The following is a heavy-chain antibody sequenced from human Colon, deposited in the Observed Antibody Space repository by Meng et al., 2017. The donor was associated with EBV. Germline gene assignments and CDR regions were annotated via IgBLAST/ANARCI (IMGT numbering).Heavy chain of an antibody. J-gene: IGHJ5*02. D-gene: IGHD3-10*01. CDR3: ARDYYASGFVFDL. CDR2: ISHSGTT. V-gene: IGHV4-4*02. Sequence: QLHESGPGLVKPSGTLSLTCAVSGGSIDSDNWWNWVRQTPGKGLEWIGEISHSGTTNYNPSLKSRVTISIDKSKNQFSLKLTSVTAADTAVYYCARDYYASGFVFDLWGQGTLVTVSS. CDR1: GGSIDSDNW.